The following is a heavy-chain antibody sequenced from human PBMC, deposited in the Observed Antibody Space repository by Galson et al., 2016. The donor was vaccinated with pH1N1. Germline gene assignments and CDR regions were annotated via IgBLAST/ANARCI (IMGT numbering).Heavy chain of an antibody. CDR2: VRPNTGNT. V-gene: IGHV1-8*03. D-gene: IGHD6-13*01. Sequence: SVKVSCKASGYTFSNYDINWLRQAPGQGLEWMGWVRPNTGNTGYAQKFQGRVTFTRDTSIRTAYMEMTSLRSEDTAVYYCARHLAALMRFDPWGPGTTVTVSS. CDR1: GYTFSNYD. J-gene: IGHJ5*02. CDR3: ARHLAALMRFDP.